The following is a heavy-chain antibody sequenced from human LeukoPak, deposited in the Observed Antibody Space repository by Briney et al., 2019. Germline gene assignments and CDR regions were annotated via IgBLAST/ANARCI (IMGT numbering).Heavy chain of an antibody. CDR3: ARDDRYDYVWGSYRSLFDY. D-gene: IGHD3-16*02. CDR1: GYSISSGYY. CDR2: IYHSGST. V-gene: IGHV4-38-2*02. J-gene: IGHJ4*02. Sequence: SETLSLTCTVSGYSISSGYYWGWIRQPPGKGLEWIGSIYHSGSTYYNPSLKSRVTISVDTSKNQFSLKLSSVTAADTAVYYCARDDRYDYVWGSYRSLFDYWGQGTLVNVSS.